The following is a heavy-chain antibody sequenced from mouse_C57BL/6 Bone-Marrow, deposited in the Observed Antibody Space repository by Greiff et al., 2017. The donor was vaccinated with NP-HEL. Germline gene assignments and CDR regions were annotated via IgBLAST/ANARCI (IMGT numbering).Heavy chain of an antibody. V-gene: IGHV1-69*01. J-gene: IGHJ2*01. D-gene: IGHD2-12*01. Sequence: QVHVKQPGAELVMPGASVKLSCKASGYTFTSYWMHWVKQRPGQGLEWIGEIDPSDSYTNYNQKFKGKSTLTVDKSSSTAYMQLSSLTSEDSAVYYCARYSNYFDYWGQGTTLTVSS. CDR3: ARYSNYFDY. CDR1: GYTFTSYW. CDR2: IDPSDSYT.